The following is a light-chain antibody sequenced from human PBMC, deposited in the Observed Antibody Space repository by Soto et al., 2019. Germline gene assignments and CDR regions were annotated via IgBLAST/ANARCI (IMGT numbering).Light chain of an antibody. CDR1: QSVDSKD. Sequence: EIVLTQSPGTLSLSPGVRATVSCKAIQSVDSKDLAWYQQKPGQAPRILIFAASSRATGIPDRFTGSGSGADFTLTISRLEPEDFAVYYCQVYGPSPPITFGQGTRLENK. CDR2: AAS. V-gene: IGKV3-20*01. CDR3: QVYGPSPPIT. J-gene: IGKJ5*01.